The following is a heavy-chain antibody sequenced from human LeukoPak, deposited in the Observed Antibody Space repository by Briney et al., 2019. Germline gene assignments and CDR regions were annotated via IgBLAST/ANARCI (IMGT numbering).Heavy chain of an antibody. Sequence: TLSLTCAVSGGSISSSNWWSWVRQPPGKGLEWIGEIYHSGSTNYNPSLKSRVTISVDKSKNQFSLKLSSVTAADTAVYYCASGSFNSDYVNFDYWGQGTLVTVSS. CDR1: GGSISSSNW. V-gene: IGHV4-4*02. J-gene: IGHJ4*02. CDR3: ASGSFNSDYVNFDY. D-gene: IGHD4-11*01. CDR2: IYHSGST.